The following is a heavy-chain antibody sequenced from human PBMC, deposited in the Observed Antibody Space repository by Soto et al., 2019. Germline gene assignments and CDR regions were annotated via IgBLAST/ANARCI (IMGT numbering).Heavy chain of an antibody. V-gene: IGHV1-18*01. CDR3: ARGDIAAADQDPYYYYGMNV. CDR2: ISAYNGNT. CDR1: GYTFTSYG. Sequence: QGELVQSGAEVKKPGASVKVSCKASGYTFTSYGISWVRQAPGQGLEWMGWISAYNGNTNYAQKLQGRVTMTTDTSTSTAYMELRSLRSDDTAVYYCARGDIAAADQDPYYYYGMNVWGQGTTVTVSS. D-gene: IGHD6-13*01. J-gene: IGHJ6*02.